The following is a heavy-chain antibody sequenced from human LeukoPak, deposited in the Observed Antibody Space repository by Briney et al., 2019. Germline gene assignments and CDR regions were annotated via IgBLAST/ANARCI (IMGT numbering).Heavy chain of an antibody. CDR1: GFIFSNFA. Sequence: GGSLRLSCAASGFIFSNFAMSWVRQAPGKGLEWVSAISGNGGRTFYADSVKGRFTIPRDNAKKTLYLQMNSLRAEDTAFYYCVREYCGGDCYTDFWGQGTLVTVSS. D-gene: IGHD2-21*02. J-gene: IGHJ4*02. CDR2: ISGNGGRT. V-gene: IGHV3-23*01. CDR3: VREYCGGDCYTDF.